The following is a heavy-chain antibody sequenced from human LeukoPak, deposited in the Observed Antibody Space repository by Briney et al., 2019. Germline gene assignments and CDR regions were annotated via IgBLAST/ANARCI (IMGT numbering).Heavy chain of an antibody. CDR1: GFTFSSYA. Sequence: GGSLRLSCAASGFTFSSYAMSWVRQAPGEGLEWVSAISGSGGSTYYADSVKGRFTISRDNSKNTLYLQMNSLRAEDTAVYYCAKGLYCSSTSCSTIYYYYYGMDVWGKGTTFTFSS. D-gene: IGHD2-2*01. J-gene: IGHJ6*04. CDR2: ISGSGGST. CDR3: AKGLYCSSTSCSTIYYYYYGMDV. V-gene: IGHV3-23*01.